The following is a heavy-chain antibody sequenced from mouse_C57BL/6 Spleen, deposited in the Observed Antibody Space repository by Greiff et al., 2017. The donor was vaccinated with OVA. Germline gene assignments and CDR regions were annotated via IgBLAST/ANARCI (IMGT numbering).Heavy chain of an antibody. J-gene: IGHJ1*03. Sequence: VQLQQSGAELVKPGASVKLSCKASGYTFTSYWMHWVKQRPGQGLEWIGMIHPNSGSTNYNEKFTSKATLTVDKSSSTAYMQLSSLTSEDSAVYYCARSYYGSSYDWYFDVWGTGTTVTVSS. V-gene: IGHV1-64*01. D-gene: IGHD1-1*01. CDR1: GYTFTSYW. CDR3: ARSYYGSSYDWYFDV. CDR2: IHPNSGST.